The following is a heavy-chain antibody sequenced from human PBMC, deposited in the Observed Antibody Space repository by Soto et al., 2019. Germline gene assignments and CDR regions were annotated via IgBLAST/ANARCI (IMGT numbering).Heavy chain of an antibody. CDR2: INSDGSST. CDR1: GFTFSSYW. CDR3: ARHPAGKTDY. D-gene: IGHD2-2*01. V-gene: IGHV3-74*01. J-gene: IGHJ4*02. Sequence: EVQLVESGGGLVQPGGSLRLSCAASGFTFSSYWMHWVRQAPGKGLVWVSRINSDGSSTSYADSVKGRFTISRDNAKNTLELQMDSLRAEDTEAYHRARHPAGKTDYWGQGTLVTVSS.